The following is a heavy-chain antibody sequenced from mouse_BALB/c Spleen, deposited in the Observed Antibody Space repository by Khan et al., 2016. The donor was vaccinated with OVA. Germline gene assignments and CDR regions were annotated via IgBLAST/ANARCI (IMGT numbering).Heavy chain of an antibody. D-gene: IGHD2-10*02. J-gene: IGHJ3*01. Sequence: QVQLQQSGAELVKPGTSVKLSCKASGYTFSSYYMYWVKQRPGQGLEWIGGINPNNGGPNFNEKFKAKATLTVDKSSSTAYMHLSSLTSEDSAVYYCTRSVYGNPFAYWGQGTLVTVSP. CDR2: INPNNGGP. CDR3: TRSVYGNPFAY. CDR1: GYTFSSYY. V-gene: IGHV1S81*02.